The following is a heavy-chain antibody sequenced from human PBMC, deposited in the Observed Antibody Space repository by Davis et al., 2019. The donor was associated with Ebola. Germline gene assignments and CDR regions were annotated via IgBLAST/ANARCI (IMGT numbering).Heavy chain of an antibody. D-gene: IGHD6-13*01. Sequence: AASVKVSCKASGGTFTSFSINWVRQAPGQGLEWMGIINPSGGSTSYAQKFQGRVTMTRDTSTSTVYMELSRLRSDDTAVYYCARRGSSLFELDYWGQGTLVTVSS. CDR3: ARRGSSLFELDY. J-gene: IGHJ4*02. CDR1: GGTFTSFS. CDR2: INPSGGST. V-gene: IGHV1-46*01.